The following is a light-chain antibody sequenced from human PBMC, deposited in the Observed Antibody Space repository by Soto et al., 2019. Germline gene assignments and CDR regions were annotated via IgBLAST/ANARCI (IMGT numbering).Light chain of an antibody. V-gene: IGKV3-20*01. J-gene: IGKJ1*01. Sequence: DIVLTQSPGTLSSSPGERATLSCRASQSVSSNYLAWYQRKSGHAPRLLLYGASNRATGIPNRFSGSGSGTDFTLTITRLEPEDFVVYYCQQYGSSPPTFGQGTKVEI. CDR3: QQYGSSPPT. CDR2: GAS. CDR1: QSVSSNY.